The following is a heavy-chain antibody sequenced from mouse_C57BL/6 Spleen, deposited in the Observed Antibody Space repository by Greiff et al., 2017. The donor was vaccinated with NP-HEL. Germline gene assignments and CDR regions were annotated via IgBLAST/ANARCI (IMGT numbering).Heavy chain of an antibody. D-gene: IGHD2-10*02. CDR1: GFTFSSYA. Sequence: DVHLVESGGGLVKPGGSLKLSCAASGFTFSSYAMSWVRQTPEKRLEWVATISDGGSYTYYPDNVKGRFTISRDNAKNNLYLQMSHLKSEDTAMDYCARERYALYWYFDVWGTGTTVTVSS. CDR2: ISDGGSYT. CDR3: ARERYALYWYFDV. J-gene: IGHJ1*03. V-gene: IGHV5-4*01.